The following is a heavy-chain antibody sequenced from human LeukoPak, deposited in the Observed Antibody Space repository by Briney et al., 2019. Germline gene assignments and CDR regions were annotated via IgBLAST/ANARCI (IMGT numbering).Heavy chain of an antibody. CDR1: GYTFTFYF. V-gene: IGHV1-2*02. D-gene: IGHD5-18*01. CDR3: ARGKDGYTYVPFDY. J-gene: IGHJ4*02. CDR2: INPNSGGI. Sequence: GASVTVSFKSSGYTFTFYFMHWVRQAPGQGLEWMGWINPNSGGINYAQKFQGRVTMTSDTSISTAYMELSSLRSDDTAVYYCARGKDGYTYVPFDYWGQGTLVTVSS.